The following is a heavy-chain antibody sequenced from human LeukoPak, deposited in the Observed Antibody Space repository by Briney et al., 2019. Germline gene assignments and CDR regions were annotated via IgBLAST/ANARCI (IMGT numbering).Heavy chain of an antibody. V-gene: IGHV4-39*07. CDR3: ARYTLLRYFDWLL. D-gene: IGHD3-9*01. CDR1: GGSISSSSYY. Sequence: PSETLSLTCTVSGGSISSSSYYWGWIRQPPGNGLEWIGSIYYSGSTYYNPSLKSRVTISVDTSKNQFSLKLSSVTAADTAVYYCARYTLLRYFDWLLWGQGTLVTVSS. CDR2: IYYSGST. J-gene: IGHJ4*02.